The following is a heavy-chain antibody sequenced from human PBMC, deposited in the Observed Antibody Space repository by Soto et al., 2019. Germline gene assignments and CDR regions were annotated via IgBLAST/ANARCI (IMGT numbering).Heavy chain of an antibody. J-gene: IGHJ4*02. D-gene: IGHD3-22*01. CDR2: INPSGGST. Sequence: GASVKVSCKASGYTFTSYYMHWVRQAPGQGLEWMGIINPSGGSTSYAQKFQGRVTMTRDTSTSTVYMELSSLRSEDTAVYYCARVRIEGNYDSSGYSPEDYFDYWGQGTLVTVSS. V-gene: IGHV1-46*01. CDR3: ARVRIEGNYDSSGYSPEDYFDY. CDR1: GYTFTSYY.